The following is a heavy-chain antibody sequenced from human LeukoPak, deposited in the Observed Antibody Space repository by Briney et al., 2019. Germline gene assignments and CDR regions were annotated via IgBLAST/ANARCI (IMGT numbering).Heavy chain of an antibody. D-gene: IGHD3-3*01. V-gene: IGHV3-15*01. J-gene: IGHJ4*02. CDR1: GYSISSGYY. CDR3: TTGFTN. CDR2: IKSKTDGGTT. Sequence: ETLSLTCAVSGYSISSGYYWGWIRQPPGKGLEWVGRIKSKTDGGTTDYAAPVKGRFTISRDDSKNTLYLQINSLKTEDTAVYYCTTGFTNWGQGTLVTVSS.